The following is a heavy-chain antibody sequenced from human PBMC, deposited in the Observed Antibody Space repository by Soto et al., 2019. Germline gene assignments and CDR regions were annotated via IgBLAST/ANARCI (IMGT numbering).Heavy chain of an antibody. D-gene: IGHD3-9*01. Sequence: ASVKVSCKASGYTFTGYYMHWVRQAPGQGLEWMGWINPNSGGTNYAQKFQGWVTMTRDTSISTAYMELSRLRSDDTAVYYCARSSYYDILTGYYPFDYWGQGTLVTVSS. CDR2: INPNSGGT. J-gene: IGHJ4*02. V-gene: IGHV1-2*04. CDR3: ARSSYYDILTGYYPFDY. CDR1: GYTFTGYY.